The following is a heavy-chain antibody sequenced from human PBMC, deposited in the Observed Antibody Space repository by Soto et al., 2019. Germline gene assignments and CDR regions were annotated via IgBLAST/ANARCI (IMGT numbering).Heavy chain of an antibody. CDR3: AKHEVRGVLDS. Sequence: EVQLLESGGGLVQPGGSLRLSCAASGFTFSSYAMSWVRQAPGKGLEWVSTISGSGGSTYYADSVKGRFTISRDNSKITLYLQMNSVRADDTAVYYCAKHEVRGVLDSWGQGSLVTVSS. V-gene: IGHV3-23*01. CDR2: ISGSGGST. CDR1: GFTFSSYA. D-gene: IGHD3-10*01. J-gene: IGHJ4*02.